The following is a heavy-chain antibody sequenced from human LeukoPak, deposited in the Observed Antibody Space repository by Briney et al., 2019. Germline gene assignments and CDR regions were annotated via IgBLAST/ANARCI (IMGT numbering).Heavy chain of an antibody. CDR1: GFPFTLYN. D-gene: IGHD2-2*02. CDR3: AKVGYCSSTSCYTFDY. V-gene: IGHV3-48*01. CDR2: ISSSTNTI. Sequence: GGSLRLSCEVSGFPFTLYNMNWVRQAPGKGLEWLSYISSSTNTIYYADSVKGRFTISRDNSKNTLYLQMNSLRAEDTAVYYCAKVGYCSSTSCYTFDYWGQGTLVTVSS. J-gene: IGHJ4*02.